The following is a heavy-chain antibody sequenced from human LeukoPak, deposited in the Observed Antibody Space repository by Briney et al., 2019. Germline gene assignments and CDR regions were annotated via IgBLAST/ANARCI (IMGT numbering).Heavy chain of an antibody. V-gene: IGHV3-7*03. CDR1: GFTVSSNY. J-gene: IGHJ4*02. D-gene: IGHD3-10*01. CDR3: ARERDTMVRGRYFDY. Sequence: PGGSLRLSCAVSGFTVSSNYMSWVRQAPGKGLEWVAIIKQDGSEKYYVDSVKGRFTISRDNAKNSLYLQMNSLRAEDTAVYYCARERDTMVRGRYFDYWGQGTLVTVSS. CDR2: IKQDGSEK.